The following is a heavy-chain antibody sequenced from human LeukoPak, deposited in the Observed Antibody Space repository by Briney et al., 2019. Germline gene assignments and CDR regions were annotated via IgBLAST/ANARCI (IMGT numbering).Heavy chain of an antibody. CDR3: AKEGTPQVSTWYDL. V-gene: IGHV3-21*01. D-gene: IGHD3-10*01. Sequence: GGSLRLSCAASGFTFSSYSMNWVRQAPGKGLEWVSSISSSSSYIYYADSVKGRFIISRDNPRNTLYLQMNILRTEDTAVYYCAKEGTPQVSTWYDLWGQGTQVIVSS. CDR2: ISSSSSYI. CDR1: GFTFSSYS. J-gene: IGHJ5*02.